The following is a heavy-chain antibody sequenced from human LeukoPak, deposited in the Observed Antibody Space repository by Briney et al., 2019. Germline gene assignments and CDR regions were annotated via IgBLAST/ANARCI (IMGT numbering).Heavy chain of an antibody. D-gene: IGHD6-13*01. CDR2: MNPNSGNT. CDR3: ARYSSSWYSLPVDYGMDV. J-gene: IGHJ6*02. CDR1: GYTFTSYD. V-gene: IGHV1-8*02. Sequence: ASVKVSCTASGYTFTSYDINWVRQATGQGLEWMGWMNPNSGNTGYAQKFQGRVTMTRNTSISTAYMELSSLRSEDTAVYYCARYSSSWYSLPVDYGMDVWGQGTTVTVSS.